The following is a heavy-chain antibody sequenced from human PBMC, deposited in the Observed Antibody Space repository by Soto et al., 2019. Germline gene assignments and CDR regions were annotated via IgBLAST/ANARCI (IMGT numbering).Heavy chain of an antibody. V-gene: IGHV1-69*06. J-gene: IGHJ3*02. CDR3: ARDRRGITMIVVVTPGAFDI. CDR1: GATFSSYA. CDR2: IIPICGTA. Sequence: SVKVSCKASGATFSSYAISWVRQAPGQGLEWMGGIIPICGTANYAQKFQGRVTITADKSTSTAYMELSSLRSEDTAVYYCARDRRGITMIVVVTPGAFDIWGQGTMVTVS. D-gene: IGHD3-22*01.